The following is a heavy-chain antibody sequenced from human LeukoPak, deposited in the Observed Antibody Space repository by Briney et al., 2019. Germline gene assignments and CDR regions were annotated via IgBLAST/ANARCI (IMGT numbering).Heavy chain of an antibody. Sequence: SETLSLTCTASGGSISSYYWSWIRQPPGKGLEWIGYIYYSGSTNYNPSLKSRVTISVDTSKNQFSLKLSSVTAADTAVYYCARGSKGATPGGYDYWGQGTLVTVSS. V-gene: IGHV4-59*01. J-gene: IGHJ4*02. D-gene: IGHD1-26*01. CDR3: ARGSKGATPGGYDY. CDR2: IYYSGST. CDR1: GGSISSYY.